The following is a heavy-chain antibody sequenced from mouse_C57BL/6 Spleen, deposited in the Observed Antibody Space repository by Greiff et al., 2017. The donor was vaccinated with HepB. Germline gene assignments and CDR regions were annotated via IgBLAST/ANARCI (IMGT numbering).Heavy chain of an antibody. CDR3: AREGTTVVEKGYYYAMDY. CDR2: IHPNSGST. D-gene: IGHD1-1*01. CDR1: GYTFTSYW. Sequence: QVQLQQPGAELVKPGASVKLSCKASGYTFTSYWMHWVKQRPGQGLEWIGMIHPNSGSTNYNEKFKSKATLTVDKSSSTAYMQLSSLTSEDSAVYYCAREGTTVVEKGYYYAMDYWGQGTSVTVSS. J-gene: IGHJ4*01. V-gene: IGHV1-64*01.